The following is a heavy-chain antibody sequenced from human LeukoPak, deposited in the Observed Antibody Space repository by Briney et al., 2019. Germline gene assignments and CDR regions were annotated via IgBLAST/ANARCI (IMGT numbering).Heavy chain of an antibody. CDR1: GYTFTSYG. V-gene: IGHV1-18*04. J-gene: IGHJ4*02. CDR3: ARVWFGEPDNYFDY. Sequence: ASVKVSCKASGYTFTSYGISWARQAPGQGLEWMGWISAYNGNTNYAQKLQGRVTMTTDTSTSTAYMELRSLRSDDTAVYYCARVWFGEPDNYFDYWGQGTLVTVSS. D-gene: IGHD3-10*01. CDR2: ISAYNGNT.